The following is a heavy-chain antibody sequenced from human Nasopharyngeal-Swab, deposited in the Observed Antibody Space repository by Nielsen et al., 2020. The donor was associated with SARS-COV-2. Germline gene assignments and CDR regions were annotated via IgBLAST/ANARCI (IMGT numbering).Heavy chain of an antibody. D-gene: IGHD5-12*01. J-gene: IGHJ6*02. Sequence: GESLKISCSASGFTFSSYWMHWVRQATGKGLEWVSAIGTAGDTYYPGSVKGRFTISRENAKNSLYLQMNSLRAGDTAVYYCARALAPYSGYDYDYYYGMDVWGQGTTVTVSS. V-gene: IGHV3-13*04. CDR2: IGTAGDT. CDR1: GFTFSSYW. CDR3: ARALAPYSGYDYDYYYGMDV.